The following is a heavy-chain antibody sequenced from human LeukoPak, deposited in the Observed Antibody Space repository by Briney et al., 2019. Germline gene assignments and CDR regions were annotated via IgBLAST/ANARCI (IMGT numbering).Heavy chain of an antibody. Sequence: PSETLSLTCTVSGGSISSGSYYWGWIRQPPGKGLEWIGNIYYSGSTYYNPSLKSRVTISVDTSKNQFSLKLSSVTAADTAVYYCARRSAGNHRNLNFDFWGQGTLVTVSP. CDR3: ARRSAGNHRNLNFDF. J-gene: IGHJ4*02. V-gene: IGHV4-39*01. CDR2: IYYSGST. CDR1: GGSISSGSYY. D-gene: IGHD6-13*01.